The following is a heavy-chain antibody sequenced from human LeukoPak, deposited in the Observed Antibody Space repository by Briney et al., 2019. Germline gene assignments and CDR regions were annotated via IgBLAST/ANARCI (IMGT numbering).Heavy chain of an antibody. Sequence: WASVKVSCKASGYTFTGYYMHWVRQAPGQGLEWMGWINPNSGGTNYAQKFQGRVTMTRDTSISTAYMELSRLRSDDTAVYYCARDLRDSSGYSPDYWGQGTLVTVSS. CDR3: ARDLRDSSGYSPDY. CDR1: GYTFTGYY. V-gene: IGHV1-2*02. CDR2: INPNSGGT. D-gene: IGHD3-22*01. J-gene: IGHJ4*02.